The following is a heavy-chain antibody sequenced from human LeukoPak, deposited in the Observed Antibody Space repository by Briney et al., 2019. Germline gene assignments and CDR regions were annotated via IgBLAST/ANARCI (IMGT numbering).Heavy chain of an antibody. Sequence: SETLSLTCSVSGGSMTNLYWTWIRQPPGKGLEWIGDIYDSGSTRYNTSLESRVTISVDTSKKQFSLKLSSVTAADTAVYYCAKGGSTNFYYGDVWGQGTTVTVSS. V-gene: IGHV4-59*01. CDR2: IYDSGST. CDR1: GGSMTNLY. D-gene: IGHD2/OR15-2a*01. J-gene: IGHJ6*02. CDR3: AKGGSTNFYYGDV.